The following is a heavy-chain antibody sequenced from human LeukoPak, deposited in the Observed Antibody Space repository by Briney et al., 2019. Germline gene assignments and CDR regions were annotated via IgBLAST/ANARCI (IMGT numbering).Heavy chain of an antibody. CDR1: GFIFSSYD. D-gene: IGHD6-19*01. V-gene: IGHV3-21*06. CDR2: ISPIITYT. J-gene: IGHJ4*02. Sequence: GGSLRLSCAASGFIFSSYDIHWVRQAPGKGLEWVASISPIITYTYYADSVKGRFTISRDNAQNSVDLQMDALAVDDTAVYYCVRPTASGWDLFAYWGQGTLVTVSS. CDR3: VRPTASGWDLFAY.